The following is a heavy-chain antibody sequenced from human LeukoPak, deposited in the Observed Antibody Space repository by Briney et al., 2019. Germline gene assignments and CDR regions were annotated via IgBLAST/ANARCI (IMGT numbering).Heavy chain of an antibody. CDR1: GFTFSSYA. V-gene: IGHV3-23*01. J-gene: IGHJ4*02. D-gene: IGHD2-8*01. CDR2: ISDSGDYT. CDR3: AKDTSIGKYCTSGVCSPFDY. Sequence: GGSLRLSCAGSGFTFSSYAMSWVRQAPGKGLEWVSAISDSGDYTYYADSVKGRFTISRDNSKNTLYLHVNSLRAEDTAVYYCAKDTSIGKYCTSGVCSPFDYWGQGTLVTVSS.